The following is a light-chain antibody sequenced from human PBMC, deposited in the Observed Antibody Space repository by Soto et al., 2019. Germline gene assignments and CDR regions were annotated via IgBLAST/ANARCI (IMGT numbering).Light chain of an antibody. CDR3: QQRSNWST. CDR1: QSVSSY. V-gene: IGKV3-11*01. J-gene: IGKJ4*01. CDR2: DAS. Sequence: EIVLTQYPATLSLSPGERATLSCRASQSVSSYLAWYQQKPGQAPRLLIYDASNRATGIPARFSGSGSGTDFTLTISSLEPEDFAVYYCQQRSNWSTFGGGTKVEIK.